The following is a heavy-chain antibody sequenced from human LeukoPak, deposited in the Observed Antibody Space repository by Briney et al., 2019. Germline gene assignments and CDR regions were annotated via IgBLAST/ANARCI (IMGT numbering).Heavy chain of an antibody. CDR3: AKYEGGGYYDSSGYYFY. Sequence: QAGGSLRLSCAASGFTFSSYAMSWVRQAPGKGLEWVSAISGSGGSTYYADSVKGRFTISRDNSKNTLYLQMNSLRAEDTAVYYCAKYEGGGYYDSSGYYFYWGQGTLVTVSS. D-gene: IGHD3-22*01. CDR2: ISGSGGST. V-gene: IGHV3-23*01. CDR1: GFTFSSYA. J-gene: IGHJ4*02.